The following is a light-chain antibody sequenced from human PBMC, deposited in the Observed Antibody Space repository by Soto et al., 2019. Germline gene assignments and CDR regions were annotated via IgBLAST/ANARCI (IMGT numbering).Light chain of an antibody. CDR2: AAS. V-gene: IGKV1-9*01. CDR3: LQLNSYPLT. Sequence: DIQVTQSPSFLSASVGDRVTITCRASQAISSYLDWYQQKPGKGPKLLIHAASTLQSGVPLRFSGSGSGTEFTLTISSLQPEDFATYYCLQLNSYPLTFGGGTKVDIK. J-gene: IGKJ4*01. CDR1: QAISSY.